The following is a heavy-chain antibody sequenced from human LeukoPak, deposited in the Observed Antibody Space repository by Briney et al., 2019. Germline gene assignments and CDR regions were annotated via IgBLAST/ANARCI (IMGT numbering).Heavy chain of an antibody. J-gene: IGHJ6*03. D-gene: IGHD6-6*01. V-gene: IGHV3-30*02. CDR2: IRYDGRNK. Sequence: GGSLRLSCAASGFTFSSYAMHWVRQAPGKGLEWVAFIRYDGRNKYYADSVKGRFTISRDNSKNTLYLQMNSLRAEDTAVYYCAKDRSIAARRYYYYYYMDVWGKGTTVTVSS. CDR3: AKDRSIAARRYYYYYYMDV. CDR1: GFTFSSYA.